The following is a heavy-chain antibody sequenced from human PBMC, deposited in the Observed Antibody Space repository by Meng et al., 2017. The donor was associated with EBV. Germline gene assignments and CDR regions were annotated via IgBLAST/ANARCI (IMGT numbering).Heavy chain of an antibody. CDR3: ARDFCGGDCYLFDY. V-gene: IGHV1-46*01. CDR2: INPSGGST. Sequence: QVQLVQSVAEVKKPGASVKVSCKASGYHFTSYYMHWGRQAPGQGLEWMGIINPSGGSTSYAQKFQGRVTMTRDTSTSTVYMELSSLRSADTAVYYCARDFCGGDCYLFDYWGQGTLVTVSS. CDR1: GYHFTSYY. D-gene: IGHD2-21*01. J-gene: IGHJ4*02.